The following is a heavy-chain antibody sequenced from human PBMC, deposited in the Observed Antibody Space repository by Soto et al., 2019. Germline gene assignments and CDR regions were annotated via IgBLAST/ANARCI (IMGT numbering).Heavy chain of an antibody. D-gene: IGHD3-22*01. V-gene: IGHV6-1*01. CDR1: GDSVSSNSAA. CDR2: TYYRSKWYN. J-gene: IGHJ5*02. CDR3: SRETSYYDSSFNWFDP. Sequence: SQTLSLPCAISGDSVSSNSAAWNWIRQSPSRGLEWLGRTYYRSKWYNDYAVSGKSRITINPDHSKHQFSLQLNSVTPEDTAGDFCSRETSYYDSSFNWFDPWGQGTLVTVSS.